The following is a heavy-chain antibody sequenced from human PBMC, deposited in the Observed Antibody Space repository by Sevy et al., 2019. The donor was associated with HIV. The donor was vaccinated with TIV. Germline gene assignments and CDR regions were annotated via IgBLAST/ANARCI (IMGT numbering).Heavy chain of an antibody. CDR3: ARAIAAAASY. J-gene: IGHJ4*02. V-gene: IGHV3-7*01. Sequence: GGSLRLSCAASGFTLSSYWMSWVRQAPGKGLGWVANINQDGSQKYYVDSVKGRFTVSRDTAKNSLYLQMNSLRAEDTAVYYCARAIAAAASYWGQGTLVTVSS. CDR1: GFTLSSYW. D-gene: IGHD6-25*01. CDR2: INQDGSQK.